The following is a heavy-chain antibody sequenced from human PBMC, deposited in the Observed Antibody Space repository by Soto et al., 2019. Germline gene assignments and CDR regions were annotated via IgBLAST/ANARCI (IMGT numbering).Heavy chain of an antibody. CDR2: INPIIGKT. Sequence: SVKVSCKASGGTFSSYAISWVRQAPGQGLEWMGWINPIIGKTNYAQKFQGRVTITRDKSASTAYMELSSLRSEDTAVYYCARLEWLLPRVDVWGQGTTVTVSS. D-gene: IGHD3-22*01. V-gene: IGHV1-69*10. CDR3: ARLEWLLPRVDV. CDR1: GGTFSSYA. J-gene: IGHJ6*02.